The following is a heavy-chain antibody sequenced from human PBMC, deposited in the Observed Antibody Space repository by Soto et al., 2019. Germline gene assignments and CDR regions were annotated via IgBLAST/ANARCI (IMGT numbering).Heavy chain of an antibody. CDR1: GGSISSGGYS. CDR3: ARGYLANYYYSGMDV. CDR2: IYHSEST. D-gene: IGHD3-10*01. V-gene: IGHV4-30-2*01. J-gene: IGHJ6*02. Sequence: PSETLSLTCAVSGGSISSGGYSWSWIRQPPGKGLEWIGYIYHSESTYYNPSLKSRVTISVDRSKNQFSLKLSSVTAADTAVYYCARGYLANYYYSGMDVWGPGTTLTVSS.